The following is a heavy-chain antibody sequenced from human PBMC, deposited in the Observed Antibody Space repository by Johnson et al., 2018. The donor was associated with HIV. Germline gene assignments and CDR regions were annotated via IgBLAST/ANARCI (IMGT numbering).Heavy chain of an antibody. CDR2: ISSSGNTI. CDR3: ARYKGRGAFDI. Sequence: VQLVESGGGLVQPGGSLRLSCAASGFTFSSYAMSWVRQAPGKGLEWVSAISSSGNTIYYADSVKGRVTISRDNAKKSLYLQMNSLRAEDTAVYYCARYKGRGAFDIWGQGTMVTVSS. V-gene: IGHV3-48*04. CDR1: GFTFSSYA. D-gene: IGHD3-10*01. J-gene: IGHJ3*02.